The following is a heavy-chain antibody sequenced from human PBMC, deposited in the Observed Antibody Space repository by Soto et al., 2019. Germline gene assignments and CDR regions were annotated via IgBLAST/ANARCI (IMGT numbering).Heavy chain of an antibody. CDR1: GYTLTELS. V-gene: IGHV1-24*01. CDR3: ATLITNYGGNHDAFDI. Sequence: ASVKVSCKVSGYTLTELSMHWVRQAPGKGLEWMGGFDPEDGETIYAQKFQGRVTMTEDTSTDTAYMELSSLRSEDTAVYYCATLITNYGGNHDAFDIWGQGTMVTVSS. CDR2: FDPEDGET. D-gene: IGHD4-17*01. J-gene: IGHJ3*02.